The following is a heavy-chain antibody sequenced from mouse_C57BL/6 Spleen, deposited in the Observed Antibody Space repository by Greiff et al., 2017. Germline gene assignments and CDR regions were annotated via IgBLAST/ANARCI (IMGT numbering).Heavy chain of an antibody. CDR2: IYPGDGDT. J-gene: IGHJ2*01. D-gene: IGHD4-1*01. CDR3: ARRGGTGYYFDY. Sequence: QVHVKQSGAELVKPGASVKISCKASGYAFSSYWMNWVKQRPGKGLEWIGQIYPGDGDTNYNGKFKGKATLTADKSSSTAYMQLSSLTSEDSAVYVCARRGGTGYYFDYWGQGTTLTVSA. CDR1: GYAFSSYW. V-gene: IGHV1-80*01.